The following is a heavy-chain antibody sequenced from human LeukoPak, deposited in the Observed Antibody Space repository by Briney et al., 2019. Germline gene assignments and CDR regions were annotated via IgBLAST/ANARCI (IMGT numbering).Heavy chain of an antibody. V-gene: IGHV3-23*01. Sequence: GGSLRLSCAAPAIRFSDYGMTWVRQAPGKGLEWVSSISDNAANTYYTDSVKGRFIISRDTSKDTVYLQMNSMRAEDTAIYYCAGTRGRDAYNDAFDVWGQGTMVTVSS. CDR3: AGTRGRDAYNDAFDV. CDR1: AIRFSDYG. J-gene: IGHJ3*01. CDR2: ISDNAANT. D-gene: IGHD5-24*01.